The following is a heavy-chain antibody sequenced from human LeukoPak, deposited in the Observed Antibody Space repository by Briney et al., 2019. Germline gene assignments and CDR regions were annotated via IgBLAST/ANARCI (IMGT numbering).Heavy chain of an antibody. J-gene: IGHJ4*02. CDR3: ARALNGPYYFDY. CDR1: GGSISSGGYY. Sequence: SETLSLTCTVSGGSISSGGYYWSWIRQHPGKGLEWIGYIYYSGSTYYNPSLKSRVTISVDTSKNQFSLKLSSVTAADTAVYYCARALNGPYYFDYWGQGTLVAVSS. D-gene: IGHD2-8*01. V-gene: IGHV4-31*03. CDR2: IYYSGST.